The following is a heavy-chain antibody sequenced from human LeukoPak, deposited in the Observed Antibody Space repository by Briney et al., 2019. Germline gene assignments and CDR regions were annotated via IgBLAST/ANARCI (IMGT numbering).Heavy chain of an antibody. J-gene: IGHJ5*02. V-gene: IGHV3-30-3*01. CDR3: ARSPSPYCSSTSCLNWFDP. D-gene: IGHD2-2*01. CDR2: ISYDGSNK. Sequence: PGRSLRLSCAASGFTFSSYAMHWVRQAPGKGLEWVAVISYDGSNKYYADSVKGRFTISRDNSKNTLYLQMNSLRAEDTAVYYCARSPSPYCSSTSCLNWFDPWGQGTLVTVSS. CDR1: GFTFSSYA.